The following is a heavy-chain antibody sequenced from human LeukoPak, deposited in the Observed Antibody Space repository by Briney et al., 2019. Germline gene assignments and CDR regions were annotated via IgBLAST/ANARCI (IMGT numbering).Heavy chain of an antibody. CDR1: GFTFSSYG. Sequence: GGSLRLSCAASGFTFSSYGMHWVRQAPGKGLEWVAVIWYDGSNKYYADSVKGRFTISRDNSKNTLYLQMNGLRAEDTAVYYCARVNCSGGSCYHDYWGQGTLVTVSS. J-gene: IGHJ4*02. D-gene: IGHD2-15*01. CDR2: IWYDGSNK. V-gene: IGHV3-33*01. CDR3: ARVNCSGGSCYHDY.